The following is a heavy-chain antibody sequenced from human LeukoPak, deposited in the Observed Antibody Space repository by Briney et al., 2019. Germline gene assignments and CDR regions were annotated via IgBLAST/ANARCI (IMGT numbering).Heavy chain of an antibody. J-gene: IGHJ4*02. D-gene: IGHD3-10*01. CDR2: IYYSGST. Sequence: SETLSLTCTVSGGSISGYYWSWIREPTGKGLEWIGYIYYSGSTKYNPSLKSRITISVDTSKNQFSLKLSSVTAADTAVYYCARRDLTSGNYHYWGQGTLVTVSS. CDR3: ARRDLTSGNYHY. CDR1: GGSISGYY. V-gene: IGHV4-59*01.